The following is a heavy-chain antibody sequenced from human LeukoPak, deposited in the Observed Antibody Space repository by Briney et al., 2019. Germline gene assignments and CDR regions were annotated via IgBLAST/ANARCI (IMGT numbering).Heavy chain of an antibody. D-gene: IGHD2/OR15-2a*01. J-gene: IGHJ5*02. CDR2: IIPIFGTA. CDR3: ARVNTNWFDP. V-gene: IGHV1-69*06. Sequence: GASVKVSCKASGGTFSSYAISWVRQAPGQGLEWMGGIIPIFGTANYAQKFQGRVTITADKSTSTAYTELSSLRSEDTAVYYCARVNTNWFDPWGQGTLVTVSS. CDR1: GGTFSSYA.